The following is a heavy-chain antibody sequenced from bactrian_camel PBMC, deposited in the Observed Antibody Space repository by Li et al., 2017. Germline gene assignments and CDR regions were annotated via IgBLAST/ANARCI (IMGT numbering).Heavy chain of an antibody. CDR1: YEYPWHC. J-gene: IGHJ6*01. CDR2: IAINGGT. D-gene: IGHD2*01. CDR3: AASWDVTAIEALGRIASPEFGY. Sequence: HVQLVESGGDSVQAGDSLTLSCKAVFQYEYPWHCMAWFRQAPGKEREGVAYIAINGGTDYTYAVAGRFTISKDNAKNTLYLQMDNLIPEDSATYRCAASWDVTAIEALGRIASPEFGYWGDGTQVTVS. V-gene: IGHV3S68*01.